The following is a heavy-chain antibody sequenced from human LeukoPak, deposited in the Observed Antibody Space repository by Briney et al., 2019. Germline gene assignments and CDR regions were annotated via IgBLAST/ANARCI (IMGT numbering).Heavy chain of an antibody. CDR1: GFTFSSYA. CDR2: ISSNGGST. Sequence: PGGSLRLSCAASGFTFSSYAMHWVRQSPGKGLEYVSAISSNGGSTYYANSVKGRFTISRDNSKNTLYLQMGSLRAEDMAVYYCARVGTAIGDYWGQGTLVTVSS. J-gene: IGHJ4*02. CDR3: ARVGTAIGDY. D-gene: IGHD5-18*01. V-gene: IGHV3-64*01.